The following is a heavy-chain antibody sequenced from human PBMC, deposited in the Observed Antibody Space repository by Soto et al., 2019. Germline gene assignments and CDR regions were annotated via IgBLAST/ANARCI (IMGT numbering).Heavy chain of an antibody. V-gene: IGHV1-18*01. CDR2: ISAYNGNT. J-gene: IGHJ3*02. CDR1: GYTFTSYG. CDR3: ARDLDIVVVVAATESLDAFDI. D-gene: IGHD2-15*01. Sequence: ASVKVSCKASGYTFTSYGISWVRQAPGQGLEWMGWISAYNGNTNYAQKLQGRVTTTTDTSTSTAYMELRSLRSDDTAVYYCARDLDIVVVVAATESLDAFDIWGQGTMVTVSS.